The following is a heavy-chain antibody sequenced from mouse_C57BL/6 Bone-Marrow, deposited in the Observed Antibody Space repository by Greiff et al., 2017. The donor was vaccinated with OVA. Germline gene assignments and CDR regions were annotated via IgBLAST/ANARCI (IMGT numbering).Heavy chain of an antibody. CDR1: GYTFTSYW. J-gene: IGHJ2*01. Sequence: VQLQHPGAELVMPGASVKLSCKASGYTFTSYWMHWVKQRPGQGLEWIGEIDPSDSYTNYNQKFKGKSTLTVDKSSSTAYMELRSLTSEDTAVYYCARSGAYYYGFLFDYWGQGTTLTVSS. V-gene: IGHV1-69*01. CDR2: IDPSDSYT. CDR3: ARSGAYYYGFLFDY. D-gene: IGHD1-1*01.